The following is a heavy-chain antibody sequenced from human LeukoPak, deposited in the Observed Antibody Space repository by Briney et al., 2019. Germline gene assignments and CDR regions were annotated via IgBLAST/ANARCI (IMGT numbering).Heavy chain of an antibody. CDR3: ARNYYDSSGYSRDAFDI. J-gene: IGHJ3*02. D-gene: IGHD3-22*01. CDR1: GYTFTGYY. CDR2: IIPNSGGT. V-gene: IGHV1-2*04. Sequence: GASVKVSCKASGYTFTGYYMHWVRQAPGQGLEWMGWIIPNSGGTNYAQKFQGWVTMTRDTSISTAYMELSRLRSDDTAVYYCARNYYDSSGYSRDAFDIWGQGTMVTVSS.